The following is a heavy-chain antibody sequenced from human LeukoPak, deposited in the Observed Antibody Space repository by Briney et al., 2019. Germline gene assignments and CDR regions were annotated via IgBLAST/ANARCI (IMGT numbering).Heavy chain of an antibody. D-gene: IGHD5-18*01. J-gene: IGHJ6*04. Sequence: ASVKVSCRASGYPFTANFIYWVRQAPGQGLEWIGWINPNSGGTNSAQKFQDRVTMTRDTSVSSVYMELSSLRSDDTAVYYCAKSGYGFGYGWDVAVWGKGTTVTVSS. V-gene: IGHV1-2*02. CDR1: GYPFTANF. CDR2: INPNSGGT. CDR3: AKSGYGFGYGWDVAV.